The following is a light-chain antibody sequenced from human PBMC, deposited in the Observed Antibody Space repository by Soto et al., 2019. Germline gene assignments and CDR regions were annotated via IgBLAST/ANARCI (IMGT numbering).Light chain of an antibody. CDR2: YDS. J-gene: IGLJ1*01. CDR1: NIGSKT. V-gene: IGLV3-21*04. CDR3: QVWDSSYDHYL. Sequence: SYELTQPPSVSVAPGKTARITCGGNNIGSKTVHWYQQKPGQAPVLVIFYDSDRPSGIPERFSGSNSGNTATLTISRVEAGDEADYYCQVWDSSYDHYLFGTGTKVTVL.